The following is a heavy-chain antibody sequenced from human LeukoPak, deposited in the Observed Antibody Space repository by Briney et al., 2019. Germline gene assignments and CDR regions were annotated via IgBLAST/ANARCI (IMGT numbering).Heavy chain of an antibody. CDR3: ARASEDYYYYYMDV. CDR2: IYSRGST. V-gene: IGHV4-39*07. J-gene: IGHJ6*03. Sequence: SETLSLTCIVSGGSISSSNYYWGWIRQSPGKGLEWIGSIYSRGSTYYNPSLKSRVTISVDTTKNQFSLKLSSVTAADTAVYHCARASEDYYYYYMDVWGKGTTVTISS. D-gene: IGHD1-14*01. CDR1: GGSISSSNYY.